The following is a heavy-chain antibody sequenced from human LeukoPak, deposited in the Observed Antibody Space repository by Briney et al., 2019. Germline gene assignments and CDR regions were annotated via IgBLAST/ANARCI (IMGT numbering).Heavy chain of an antibody. J-gene: IGHJ4*02. CDR3: ARVSGGVVVAAKDY. V-gene: IGHV1-18*01. CDR2: ISAYNGNT. CDR1: GYTFTSYG. D-gene: IGHD2-15*01. Sequence: GASVKVSCKASGYTFTSYGISWVRQAPGQGLEWMGWISAYNGNTNYAQKLQGRVTMTTDTSTSTAYMELRSLRSDDTAVYYCARVSGGVVVAAKDYWGQGTLVTVSS.